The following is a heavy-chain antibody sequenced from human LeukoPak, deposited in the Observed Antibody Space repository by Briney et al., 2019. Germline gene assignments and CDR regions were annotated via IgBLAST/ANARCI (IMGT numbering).Heavy chain of an antibody. CDR3: ARPGQSDAFDI. J-gene: IGHJ3*02. D-gene: IGHD3-10*01. CDR2: INTNTGNP. CDR1: GYTFTSYA. V-gene: IGHV7-4-1*02. Sequence: ASVEVSCKASGYTFTSYALNWVRQATGQGLEWMGWINTNTGNPTYAQGFTGRFVFSLNTSVSTAYLQISNLKAEDTAVYYCARPGQSDAFDIWGQGTMVTVSS.